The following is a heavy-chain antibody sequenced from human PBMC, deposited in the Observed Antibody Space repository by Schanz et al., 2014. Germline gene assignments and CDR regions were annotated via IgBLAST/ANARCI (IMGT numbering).Heavy chain of an antibody. CDR3: ARGHHPHGITVAARGFDP. J-gene: IGHJ5*02. D-gene: IGHD6-19*01. V-gene: IGHV4-4*02. Sequence: QVQLQESGPGLVKASGTLSLTCGVSGDSISTSNWWSWVRQPPGKGLEWIGEIYHSGSTKHNPSLKSRLIISGDKPKKQFSLKVTSMTAADTAVYYCARGHHPHGITVAARGFDPWGQGTLVTVSS. CDR1: GDSISTSNW. CDR2: IYHSGST.